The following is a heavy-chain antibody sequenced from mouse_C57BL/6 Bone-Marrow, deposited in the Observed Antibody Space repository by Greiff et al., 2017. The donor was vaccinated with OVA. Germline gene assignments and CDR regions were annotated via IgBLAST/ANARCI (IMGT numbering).Heavy chain of an antibody. CDR3: ARYGVYFWYFDV. D-gene: IGHD2-1*01. Sequence: VKLMESGAELVKPGASVKLSCKASGYTFTEYTIHWVKQRPGQGLEWIGWFYPGSGSIKYNEKFKNKATLTADKSSSTVYMEFSRLTSEDSAVXVCARYGVYFWYFDVWGTGTTVTVSS. V-gene: IGHV1-62-2*01. J-gene: IGHJ1*03. CDR2: FYPGSGSI. CDR1: GYTFTEYT.